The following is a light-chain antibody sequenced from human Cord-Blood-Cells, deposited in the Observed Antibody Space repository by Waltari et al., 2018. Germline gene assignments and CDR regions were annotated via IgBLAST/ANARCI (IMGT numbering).Light chain of an antibody. CDR3: GSYAGSVV. CDR2: EGS. Sequence: QSALTQPASVSGSPGQSITISCTGTSSDVGSYNLVSWYQQHPGKAPKLMIYEGSKRPSGVSNRFSCSKYGNTASLTISGLQAEDEADYYCGSYAGSVVFGGGTKLTVL. CDR1: SSDVGSYNL. V-gene: IGLV2-23*01. J-gene: IGLJ2*01.